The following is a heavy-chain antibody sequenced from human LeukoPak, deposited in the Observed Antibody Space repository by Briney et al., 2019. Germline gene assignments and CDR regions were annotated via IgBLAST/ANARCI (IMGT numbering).Heavy chain of an antibody. V-gene: IGHV4-39*01. D-gene: IGHD4-11*01. CDR1: GGSIINRSYY. CDR3: ARSLTYSNYYYYYYYMDV. CDR2: IYYSGTT. J-gene: IGHJ6*03. Sequence: PSETLSLTCTVSGGSIINRSYYWDWIRQPPGKGLEWIGSIYYSGTTYYNPSLKSRVTISVDASKNQFSLKLSSVAAADTAVYYCARSLTYSNYYYYYYYMDVWGKGTTVTVSS.